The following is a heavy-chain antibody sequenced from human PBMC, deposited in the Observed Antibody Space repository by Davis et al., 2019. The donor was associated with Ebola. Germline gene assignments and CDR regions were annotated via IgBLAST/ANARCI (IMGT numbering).Heavy chain of an antibody. CDR2: ISYDGSNK. CDR1: GFTFSSYS. D-gene: IGHD6-19*01. Sequence: GESLKISCAASGFTFSSYSMSWVRQAPGKGLEWVAVISYDGSNKYYADSVKGRFTISRDNAKNSLYLQMNSLRAEDTAVYYCARSSGWSDYWGQGTLVTVSS. J-gene: IGHJ4*02. CDR3: ARSSGWSDY. V-gene: IGHV3-30*03.